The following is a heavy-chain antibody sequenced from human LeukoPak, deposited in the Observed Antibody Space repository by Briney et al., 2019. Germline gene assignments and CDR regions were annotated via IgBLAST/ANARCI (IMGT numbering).Heavy chain of an antibody. CDR2: IVPVLGTA. V-gene: IGHV1-69*05. J-gene: IGHJ3*02. CDR3: ATAWFEQLVVAGAFEI. Sequence: SVKVSCKASGGTFSNYAINWVRQAPGQGLDWLGGIVPVLGTANYAQKFQGRVTITTDESTSTVYMELGSLRSEDTAVYYCATAWFEQLVVAGAFEIWGQGTMVTVSS. CDR1: GGTFSNYA. D-gene: IGHD6-6*01.